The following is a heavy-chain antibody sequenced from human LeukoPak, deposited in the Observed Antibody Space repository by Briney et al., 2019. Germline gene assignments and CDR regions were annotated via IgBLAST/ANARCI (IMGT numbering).Heavy chain of an antibody. J-gene: IGHJ2*01. Sequence: SETLSLTCTVSGGSISIYYWSWIRQPPGKGLEWIGYIYYSGSTNYNPSLKSRVTISVNTSKNQFSLKLSSVTAADTAVYYCARGRTYWYFDLWGRGTLVTVSS. CDR3: ARGRTYWYFDL. V-gene: IGHV4-59*12. CDR2: IYYSGST. CDR1: GGSISIYY.